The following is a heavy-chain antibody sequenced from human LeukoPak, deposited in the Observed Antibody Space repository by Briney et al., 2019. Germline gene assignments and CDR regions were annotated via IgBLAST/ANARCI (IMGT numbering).Heavy chain of an antibody. D-gene: IGHD6-19*01. CDR1: GYTFTGYY. CDR3: ARGVWLEFYFDY. V-gene: IGHV1-2*02. J-gene: IGHJ4*02. Sequence: ASVKISCKASGYTFTGYYMHWVRQAPGQGLEWMGWINPKSGSTNYAQKFQGRVTMTRHTSISTADMELSRLRSDDTAVYYCARGVWLEFYFDYWGQGTLVTDSS. CDR2: INPKSGST.